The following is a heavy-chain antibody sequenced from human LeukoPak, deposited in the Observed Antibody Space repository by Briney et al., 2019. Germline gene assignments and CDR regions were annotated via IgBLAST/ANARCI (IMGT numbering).Heavy chain of an antibody. CDR3: ARERTWHYMDV. J-gene: IGHJ6*03. V-gene: IGHV4-38-2*02. CDR2: IYHSGST. Sequence: EPSETLSLTCTVSGYSISSGYYWGWIRQPPGKGLEWIGSIYHSGSTYYDPSLKCRVTISVDTSKNQFSLKLSSVTAADTAVYYCARERTWHYMDVWGKGTTVTVSS. CDR1: GYSISSGYY.